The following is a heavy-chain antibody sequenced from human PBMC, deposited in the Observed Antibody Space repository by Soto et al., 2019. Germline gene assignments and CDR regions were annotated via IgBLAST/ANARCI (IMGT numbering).Heavy chain of an antibody. CDR1: GGSISRGGYY. CDR2: IYYSGST. Sequence: TSETLSLTCTVSGGSISRGGYYLRWIRQHPGKGLEWIGYIYYSGSTYYNPSLKSRVTISVDTSKNQFSLKLSSVTAADTAVYYCARTSGYCDYWGQGTLVTVSS. CDR3: ARTSGYCDY. D-gene: IGHD3-3*01. V-gene: IGHV4-31*03. J-gene: IGHJ4*02.